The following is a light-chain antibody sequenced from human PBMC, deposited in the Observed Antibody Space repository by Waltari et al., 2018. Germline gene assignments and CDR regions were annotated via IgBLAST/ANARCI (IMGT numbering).Light chain of an antibody. CDR2: GTS. J-gene: IGKJ2*01. CDR1: QSVSSSY. CDR3: QQYASSRT. Sequence: EIVLTQSPGTLSMSPGERATLSCRASQSVSSSYLAWYQQKPGQAPRLLIYGTSSRATGFSDRFSGSGSGTDFTLTISRLEPEDFAVYYCQQYASSRTFGQGTKLEIK. V-gene: IGKV3-20*01.